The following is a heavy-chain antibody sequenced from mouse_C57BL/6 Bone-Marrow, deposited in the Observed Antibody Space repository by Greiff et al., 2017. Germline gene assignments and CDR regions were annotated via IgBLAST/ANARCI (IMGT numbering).Heavy chain of an antibody. V-gene: IGHV1-63*01. CDR2: IYPGGGYT. Sequence: LQESGAELVRPGTSVKMSCKASGYTFTNYWIGWAKQRPGHGLEWIGDIYPGGGYTNYNEKFKGKATLTADKSSSTAYMQLSSLTSEDSAIYYCARSGYYGFYYALDYWGQGTSVTVSS. D-gene: IGHD1-1*01. CDR3: ARSGYYGFYYALDY. J-gene: IGHJ4*01. CDR1: GYTFTNYW.